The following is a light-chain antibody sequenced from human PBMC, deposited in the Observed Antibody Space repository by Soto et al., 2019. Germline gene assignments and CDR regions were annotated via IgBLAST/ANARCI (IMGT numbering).Light chain of an antibody. V-gene: IGKV4-1*01. J-gene: IGKJ1*01. CDR3: QQYYSTPWT. CDR1: QSVLYSSKNKNY. CDR2: WAS. Sequence: DIGMTQSPDSLAVSLDERATMNCKSSQSVLYSSKNKNYLAWYQQKPGQPPKLLIYWASTRESGVPDRFSGSGSGTDFTLTISSLQAEDVAVYYCQQYYSTPWTFGQGTKVEIK.